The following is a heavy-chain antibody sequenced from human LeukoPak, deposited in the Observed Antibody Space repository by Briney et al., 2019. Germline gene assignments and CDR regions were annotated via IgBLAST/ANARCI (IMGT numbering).Heavy chain of an antibody. Sequence: PSETLSLTCTVSGGSISSGDYYWSWIRQPPGKGLEWIGYIYYSGSTYYNPSLKSRVTISVDTSKNQFSLKLSSVTAADTAVYYCARGEYCGGDCYSWFDPWGQGTLVTVSS. CDR2: IYYSGST. V-gene: IGHV4-30-4*01. J-gene: IGHJ5*02. CDR1: GGSISSGDYY. CDR3: ARGEYCGGDCYSWFDP. D-gene: IGHD2-21*02.